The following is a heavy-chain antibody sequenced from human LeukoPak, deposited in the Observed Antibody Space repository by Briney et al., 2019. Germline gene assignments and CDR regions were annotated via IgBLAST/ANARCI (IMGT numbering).Heavy chain of an antibody. CDR3: ARHWGFYYYMDV. V-gene: IGHV3-23*01. CDR2: ISGSGGST. D-gene: IGHD7-27*01. Sequence: GGSLRLSCAASGFTFSSYAMSWVRQAPGKGLEWVSAISGSGGSTYYADSVKGRFTISRDNSKNTLYLQMNSLRAEDTAVYYCARHWGFYYYMDVWGKGTTVTVSS. CDR1: GFTFSSYA. J-gene: IGHJ6*03.